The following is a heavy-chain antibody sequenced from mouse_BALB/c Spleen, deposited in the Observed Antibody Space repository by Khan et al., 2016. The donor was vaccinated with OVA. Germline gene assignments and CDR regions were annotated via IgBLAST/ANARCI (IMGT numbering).Heavy chain of an antibody. CDR2: ISSGGSYT. Sequence: EVNLVESGGDLVKPGGSLKLSCAASGFTFSTYGMSWVRQNPDKRLEWVATISSGGSYTYYVDSVKGRFTISRDNAKNTLELQMSSLKSEDTAMYYCTRLAYYYNSEGFAYWGQGTLVTVSA. V-gene: IGHV5-6*01. CDR3: TRLAYYYNSEGFAY. J-gene: IGHJ3*01. CDR1: GFTFSTYG. D-gene: IGHD1-1*02.